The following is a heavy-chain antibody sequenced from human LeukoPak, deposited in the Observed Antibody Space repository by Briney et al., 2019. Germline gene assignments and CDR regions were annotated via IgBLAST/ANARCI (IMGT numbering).Heavy chain of an antibody. CDR2: IKSKTDGGTT. CDR3: TTAYDYGDPYYFDY. D-gene: IGHD4-17*01. CDR1: GFTFSNAW. J-gene: IGHJ4*02. V-gene: IGHV3-15*01. Sequence: GGSLRLSCAASGFTFSNAWMSWVRQAPGKGLEWVGCIKSKTDGGTTDYAAPVRGRFTISRDDSKNTLYLQMNSLKTEDTAVYYCTTAYDYGDPYYFDYWGQGTLVTVSS.